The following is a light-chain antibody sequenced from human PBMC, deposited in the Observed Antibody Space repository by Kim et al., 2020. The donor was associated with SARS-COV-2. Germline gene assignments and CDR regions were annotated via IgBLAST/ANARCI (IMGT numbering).Light chain of an antibody. CDR2: RDN. Sequence: SYELTQPPSVSVSPGQTASITCSGDILGDKYASWCHKKPGQTPVVCIFRDNRRPPGISVRFSASNSGNTPTLSTSGTQAMEEAVNYSNARDRSTNV. V-gene: IGLV3-1*01. CDR3: NARDRSTNV. CDR1: ILGDKY. J-gene: IGLJ1*01.